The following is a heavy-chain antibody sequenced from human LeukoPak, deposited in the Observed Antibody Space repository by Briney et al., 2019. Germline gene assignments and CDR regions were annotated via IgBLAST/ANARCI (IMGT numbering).Heavy chain of an antibody. D-gene: IGHD3-3*01. J-gene: IGHJ4*02. CDR3: ARSDFWSGYSLDY. V-gene: IGHV4-34*01. CDR1: GGSFSGYY. CDR2: INQSGST. Sequence: SETLSLTCAVYGGSFSGYYWSWIRQPPGKGLEWIGEINQSGSTNYNPSLKSRVTISVDTSKNQFSLKLSSVTAADTAVYYCARSDFWSGYSLDYWGQGTLVTVSS.